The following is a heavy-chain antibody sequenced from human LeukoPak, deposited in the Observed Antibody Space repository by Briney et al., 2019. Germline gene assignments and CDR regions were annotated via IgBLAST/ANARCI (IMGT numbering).Heavy chain of an antibody. CDR2: IRYDGSNK. CDR1: GFTFSSYG. V-gene: IGHV3-30*02. J-gene: IGHJ3*01. D-gene: IGHD4-17*01. Sequence: TGGSLRLSCAASGFTFSSYGMHWVRQAPGKGLEWVAFIRYDGSNKYYADSVKGRFTISRDNSKNTLYLLMNSLRAEDTAVYYCAKDPNGDYIGAFDFWGQGTMVTVSS. CDR3: AKDPNGDYIGAFDF.